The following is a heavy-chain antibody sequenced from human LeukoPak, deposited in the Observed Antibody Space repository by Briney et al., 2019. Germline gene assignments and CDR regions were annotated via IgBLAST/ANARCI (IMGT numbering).Heavy chain of an antibody. D-gene: IGHD6-13*01. CDR3: AREAAGKPVGY. CDR1: GFTFSDYY. Sequence: GGSVKLSCAASGFTFSDYYMSWIRQAPGKGLEWVSYISSSSSYTNYADSVKGRFTISRDNAKNSLYLQMNSLRAEDTAVYYCAREAAGKPVGYWGQGNLVTVSS. CDR2: ISSSSSYT. V-gene: IGHV3-11*06. J-gene: IGHJ4*02.